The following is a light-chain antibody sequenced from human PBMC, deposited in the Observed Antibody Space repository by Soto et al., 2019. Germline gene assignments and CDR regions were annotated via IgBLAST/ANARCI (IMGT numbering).Light chain of an antibody. CDR3: QQYGSSRFT. Sequence: ESVLTQSPGTLSLSPGERDTLSCRSSQSISSSYLAGYQQKPGQAPRLLVYGASSRATGIPDRFSGSGSGTDFTLTISRLEPEDFAVYYCQQYGSSRFTFGPGTKVDIK. CDR1: QSISSSY. V-gene: IGKV3-20*01. J-gene: IGKJ3*01. CDR2: GAS.